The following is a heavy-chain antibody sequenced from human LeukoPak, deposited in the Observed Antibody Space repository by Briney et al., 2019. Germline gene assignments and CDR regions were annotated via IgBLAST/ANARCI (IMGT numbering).Heavy chain of an antibody. V-gene: IGHV1-8*01. CDR3: AREGYYYGSGSYPYGY. J-gene: IGHJ4*02. CDR2: MNPDSGNT. D-gene: IGHD3-10*01. Sequence: VASVKVSCKASGYTFTSSDINWVRQATGQGLEWMGWMNPDSGNTGYAQKFQGRVTMTRNTSISTAYMELSSLRSEDTAVYYCAREGYYYGSGSYPYGYWGREPWSPSPQ. CDR1: GYTFTSSD.